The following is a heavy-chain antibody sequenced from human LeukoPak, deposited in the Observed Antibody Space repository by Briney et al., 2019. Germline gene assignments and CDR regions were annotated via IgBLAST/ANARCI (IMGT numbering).Heavy chain of an antibody. CDR2: IYYSGST. Sequence: PSETLSLTYTVSGVSISSYYWSWIRQPPGKGLEWIGYIYYSGSTNYNPSLKSRVTISVDTSKNQFSLKLSSVTAADTAVYYCARRGGFAGDSGWYSDLWGRGTLVTVSS. CDR1: GVSISSYY. CDR3: ARRGGFAGDSGWYSDL. V-gene: IGHV4-59*12. J-gene: IGHJ2*01. D-gene: IGHD4-17*01.